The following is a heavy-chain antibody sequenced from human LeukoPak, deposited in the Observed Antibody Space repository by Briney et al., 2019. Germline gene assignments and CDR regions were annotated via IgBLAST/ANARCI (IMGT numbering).Heavy chain of an antibody. V-gene: IGHV1-2*02. CDR3: ARDLGGYDYFDY. Sequence: ASVKVSCKASGYTFTNYDLNWVRQAPGQGLEWMGWINSYDGSTNYAQKFQGRVTMTRDTSINTVFMELSRLRSDDTAVFFCARDLGGYDYFDYWGQGTLVTVSS. CDR1: GYTFTNYD. D-gene: IGHD5-12*01. CDR2: INSYDGST. J-gene: IGHJ4*02.